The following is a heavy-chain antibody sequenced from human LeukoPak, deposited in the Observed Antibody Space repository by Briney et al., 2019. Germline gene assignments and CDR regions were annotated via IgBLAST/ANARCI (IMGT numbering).Heavy chain of an antibody. J-gene: IGHJ5*02. CDR1: GGSFSGYY. D-gene: IGHD4-17*01. CDR2: INHSGST. Sequence: SETLSLTCAVYGGSFSGYYWSWIRQPPGKGLEWIGEINHSGSTNYNPSLKSRVTISVDTSKNQFSLKLSSVTAADTAVYYCARVGPRLRRGWFDPWGQGTLVIVSS. V-gene: IGHV4-34*01. CDR3: ARVGPRLRRGWFDP.